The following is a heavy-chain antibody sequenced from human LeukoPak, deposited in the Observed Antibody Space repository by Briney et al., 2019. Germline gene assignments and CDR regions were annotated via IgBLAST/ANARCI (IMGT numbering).Heavy chain of an antibody. D-gene: IGHD5-12*01. CDR2: MNPNSGNT. CDR1: GYTFTSYD. Sequence: ASVKVSCKASGYTFTSYDINWVRQATGQGLEWMGWMNPNSGNTGYAQKFQGRVTMTRNTSISTAYMALSSLRSEDTAVYYCARAQSYSGYDPAGWFDPWGQGTLVTVSS. J-gene: IGHJ5*02. V-gene: IGHV1-8*01. CDR3: ARAQSYSGYDPAGWFDP.